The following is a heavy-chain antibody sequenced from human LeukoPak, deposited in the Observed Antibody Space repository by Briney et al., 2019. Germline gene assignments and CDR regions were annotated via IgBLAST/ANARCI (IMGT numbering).Heavy chain of an antibody. CDR3: ARESPNLDTPPYYMDV. D-gene: IGHD1-14*01. V-gene: IGHV4-31*03. Sequence: SQTLSLTCTVSGGSISSGGYYWSWIRQHPGKGLEWIGYIYYSGSTYYNPSLKSRVTISVDTSKNQFSLKLSSVTAADTAVYYCARESPNLDTPPYYMDVWGKGTTVTVSS. CDR1: GGSISSGGYY. CDR2: IYYSGST. J-gene: IGHJ6*03.